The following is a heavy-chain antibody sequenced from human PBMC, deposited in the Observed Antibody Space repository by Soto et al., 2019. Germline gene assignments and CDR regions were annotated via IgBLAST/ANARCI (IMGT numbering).Heavy chain of an antibody. Sequence: SGGSLRLSCAASGFTFSSYGMHWVRQAPGKGLEWVAVISYDGSNKYYADSVKGRFTISRDNSKNTLYLQMNSLRAEDTAVYYCAKGITPSGRYFDYWGQGTLVTVSS. CDR3: AKGITPSGRYFDY. D-gene: IGHD1-20*01. V-gene: IGHV3-30*18. CDR2: ISYDGSNK. CDR1: GFTFSSYG. J-gene: IGHJ4*02.